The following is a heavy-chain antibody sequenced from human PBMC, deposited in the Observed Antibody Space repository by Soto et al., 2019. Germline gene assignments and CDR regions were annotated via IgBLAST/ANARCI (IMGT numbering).Heavy chain of an antibody. CDR1: GFTFSSYG. D-gene: IGHD3-3*01. CDR2: IWYDGSNK. CDR3: ARDHYDFWSGYAEYYFDY. J-gene: IGHJ4*02. V-gene: IGHV3-33*01. Sequence: PGGSLKLSCAASGFTFSSYGMHWVRQAPGKGLEWVAVIWYDGSNKYYADSVKGRFTISRDNSKNTLYLQMNSLRAEDTAVYYCARDHYDFWSGYAEYYFDYWGQGTLVTVSS.